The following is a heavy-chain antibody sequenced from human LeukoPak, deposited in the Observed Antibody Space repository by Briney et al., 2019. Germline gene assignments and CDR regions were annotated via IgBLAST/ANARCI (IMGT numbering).Heavy chain of an antibody. CDR2: INPNSGGT. CDR3: ARVPAATWTQNAGGYFDY. Sequence: RASVNVSCKASGYTFTGYYMHWVRQAPGQGLEWMGRINPNSGGTNYAQKFQGRVTMTRDTSISTAYMELSRLRSDDTAVYYCARVPAATWTQNAGGYFDYWGQGTLVTVSS. J-gene: IGHJ4*02. D-gene: IGHD2-2*01. CDR1: GYTFTGYY. V-gene: IGHV1-2*06.